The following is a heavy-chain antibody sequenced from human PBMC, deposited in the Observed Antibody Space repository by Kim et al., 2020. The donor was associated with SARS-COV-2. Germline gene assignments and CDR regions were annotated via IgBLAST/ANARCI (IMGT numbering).Heavy chain of an antibody. Sequence: DYVKGRFTISRDNAKNSLYLQRNSLRDEDTAVYYCARPFGGFGALGGFDYWGQGTLVTVSS. V-gene: IGHV3-48*02. J-gene: IGHJ4*02. D-gene: IGHD3-10*01. CDR3: ARPFGGFGALGGFDY.